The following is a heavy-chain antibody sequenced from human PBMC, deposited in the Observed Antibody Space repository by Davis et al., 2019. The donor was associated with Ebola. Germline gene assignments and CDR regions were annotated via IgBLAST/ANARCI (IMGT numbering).Heavy chain of an antibody. CDR3: ARDLMLYGDQFPEIDY. J-gene: IGHJ4*02. D-gene: IGHD3-16*02. CDR2: ISGSGGGDTT. Sequence: GESLKISCAASGFTISAYAMTWVRQAPGRGLECVSSISGSGGGDTTYYADSVKGRFTISRDNSRNTLFLQMNGLRVEDTALYYCARDLMLYGDQFPEIDYWGQGTLVTVSS. CDR1: GFTISAYA. V-gene: IGHV3-23*01.